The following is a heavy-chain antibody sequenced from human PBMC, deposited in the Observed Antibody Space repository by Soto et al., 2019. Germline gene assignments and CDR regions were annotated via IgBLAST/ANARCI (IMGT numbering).Heavy chain of an antibody. CDR3: GRSRGVYYYYMDV. V-gene: IGHV4-31*03. CDR1: GDSISSGNYY. Sequence: QVQLQESGPGLVRHSQTLSLTCTVSGDSISSGNYYWSWIRQHPGKGLEWIGYIHYGGSTYNNPSLKSRVIISEDASKNQFSLKLTSVTAADTAVYDCGRSRGVYYYYMDVWGKGTTVTVSS. J-gene: IGHJ6*03. CDR2: IHYGGST. D-gene: IGHD1-26*01.